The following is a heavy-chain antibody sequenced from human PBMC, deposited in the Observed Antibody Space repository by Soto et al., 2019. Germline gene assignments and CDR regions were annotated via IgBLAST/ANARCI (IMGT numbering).Heavy chain of an antibody. Sequence: VASVKVSCKESGGTFSNFAISWVRQAPGQGLEWTGGIIPIFGTAKYAQKFQGRVTITADKSTSTAYMELSSLRSEDTAVYYCARIWSGYYSPLSFDPWGQGTLVTVSS. CDR1: GGTFSNFA. CDR2: IIPIFGTA. CDR3: ARIWSGYYSPLSFDP. D-gene: IGHD3-3*01. J-gene: IGHJ5*02. V-gene: IGHV1-69*06.